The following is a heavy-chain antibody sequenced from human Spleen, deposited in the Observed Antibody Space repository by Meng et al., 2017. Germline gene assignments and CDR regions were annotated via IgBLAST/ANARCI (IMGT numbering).Heavy chain of an antibody. J-gene: IGHJ4*02. CDR1: GYIFTNYA. D-gene: IGHD3-10*01. V-gene: IGHV1-3*04. Sequence: QVQLVQSGAEVKKPGASVKVSCKASGYIFTNYAMHWVRQAPGQRPEWMGWINTHNGNTKYSQKFQDRVTIIRDTSASTAYMELSSLRSDDTAVYYCSRGTPGRRYADYWGQGTLVTVSS. CDR3: SRGTPGRRYADY. CDR2: INTHNGNT.